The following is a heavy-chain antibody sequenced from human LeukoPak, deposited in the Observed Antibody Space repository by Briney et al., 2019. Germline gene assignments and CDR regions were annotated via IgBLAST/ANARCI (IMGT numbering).Heavy chain of an antibody. Sequence: RPGGSLRLSCAASGFTFSSYGMHWVRQAPGKGLEWVAVIWYDGSNKYYADSVKGRFTISRDNSKNTLYLQMNSLRAEDTAVYYCARDLYDFWSGYCWSDLFDYWGQGTLVTVSS. J-gene: IGHJ4*02. D-gene: IGHD3-3*01. CDR1: GFTFSSYG. CDR2: IWYDGSNK. CDR3: ARDLYDFWSGYCWSDLFDY. V-gene: IGHV3-33*01.